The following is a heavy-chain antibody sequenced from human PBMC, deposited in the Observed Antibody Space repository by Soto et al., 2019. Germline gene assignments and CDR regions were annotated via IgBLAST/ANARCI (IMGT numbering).Heavy chain of an antibody. D-gene: IGHD5-18*01. Sequence: GGSLRLSCAASGFTFSSYAMSWVRQAPGKGLEWVSAVSGSGGSTYYADSVKGRFTISRDNSKNTLYLQMNSLRAEDTAGYYCARAPEDTAMVTIPYFDYWGQGTLVTVSS. CDR2: VSGSGGST. J-gene: IGHJ4*02. CDR3: ARAPEDTAMVTIPYFDY. CDR1: GFTFSSYA. V-gene: IGHV3-23*01.